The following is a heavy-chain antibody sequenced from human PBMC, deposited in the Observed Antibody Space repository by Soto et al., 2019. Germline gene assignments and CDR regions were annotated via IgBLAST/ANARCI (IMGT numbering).Heavy chain of an antibody. V-gene: IGHV1-69*13. D-gene: IGHD3-22*01. CDR3: ARPTRYYYDSSGQSAWFDP. CDR2: IIPIFGTA. J-gene: IGHJ5*02. CDR1: GGTFSSYT. Sequence: APVKVSCKASGGTFSSYTISWVRQAPGQGLEWMGGIIPIFGTANYAQKFQGRVTITADESTSTAYMELSSLRSEDTAVYYCARPTRYYYDSSGQSAWFDPWGQGTLVTVSS.